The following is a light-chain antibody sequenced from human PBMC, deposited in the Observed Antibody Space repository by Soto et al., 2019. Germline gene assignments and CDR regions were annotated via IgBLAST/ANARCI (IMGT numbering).Light chain of an antibody. J-gene: IGLJ1*01. CDR1: SSDVGSYDF. Sequence: QSALTQPASVSGSPGQSITISCTGGSSDVGSYDFVSWYQQHPGKAPKVMIYEGSKRPSGVSSRFSGSKSGNTASLTISGLQAEDEADYYCCSFTSSNTHVFGTGTKLTVL. V-gene: IGLV2-23*01. CDR3: CSFTSSNTHV. CDR2: EGS.